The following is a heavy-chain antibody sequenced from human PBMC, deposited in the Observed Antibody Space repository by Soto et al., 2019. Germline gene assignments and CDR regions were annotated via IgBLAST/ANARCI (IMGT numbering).Heavy chain of an antibody. CDR2: ISYDGSNT. V-gene: IGHV3-30*01. CDR3: ERDNGPGACTSLPGY. Sequence: PGGSLRVPSTASVFTFSGYAGHWIRQVTVKVLEWVTFISYDGSNTFYADSVKGRFMIARDQSKSMLYQQMNILRDDDAAIYCCERDNGPGACTSLPGYWGQGTLVTVSS. CDR1: VFTFSGYA. D-gene: IGHD2-2*01. J-gene: IGHJ4*02.